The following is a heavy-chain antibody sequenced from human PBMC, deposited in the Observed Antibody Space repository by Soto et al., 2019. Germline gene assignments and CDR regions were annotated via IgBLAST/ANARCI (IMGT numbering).Heavy chain of an antibody. D-gene: IGHD2-15*01. V-gene: IGHV1-18*04. Sequence: QVQLVQSGAEVKRPGASVKVSCKASGYTFTTYGFNWVRQAPGQGLEWMGWISPYNGDTNYAQKFHGKVTLTTDTSTSTAYMELRSLTSDDTAIYYCARTPRAQMIVLEAATRFDYWGQGTLVTVSS. CDR3: ARTPRAQMIVLEAATRFDY. J-gene: IGHJ4*02. CDR1: GYTFTTYG. CDR2: ISPYNGDT.